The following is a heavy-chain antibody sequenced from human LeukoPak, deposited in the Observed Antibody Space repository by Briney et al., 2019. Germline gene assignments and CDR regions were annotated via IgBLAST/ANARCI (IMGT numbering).Heavy chain of an antibody. V-gene: IGHV1-69*01. Sequence: GASVKVSCKASGGTFSSYAISWVRQAPGQGLEWMGGIIPIFGTANYARKFQGRVTITADESTSTAYMELSSLRSEDTAVYYCARGHYGSGSYDFDYWGQGTLVTVSS. CDR3: ARGHYGSGSYDFDY. CDR2: IIPIFGTA. CDR1: GGTFSSYA. J-gene: IGHJ4*02. D-gene: IGHD3-10*01.